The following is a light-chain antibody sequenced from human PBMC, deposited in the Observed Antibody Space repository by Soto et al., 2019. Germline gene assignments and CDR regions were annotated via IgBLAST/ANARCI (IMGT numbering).Light chain of an antibody. V-gene: IGLV2-23*02. CDR2: EVS. CDR1: SSDVGSYNL. J-gene: IGLJ1*01. CDR3: CSYAGSSTYV. Sequence: QPALTQPASVSGSPGQSITISCTGTSSDVGSYNLVSWYQQHPGKAPKLMIYEVSKRPSGVSNRFSGSKSGNTASLTISGLQAEDKADYYCCSYAGSSTYVFGTGTKVTVL.